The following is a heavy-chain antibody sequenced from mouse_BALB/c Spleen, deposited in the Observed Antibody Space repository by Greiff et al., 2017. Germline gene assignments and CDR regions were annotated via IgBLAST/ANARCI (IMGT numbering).Heavy chain of an antibody. CDR2: IDPSDSYT. D-gene: IGHD2-1*01. Sequence: VQLQQPGAELVKPGASVKLSCKASGYTFTSYWMHWVKQRPGQGLEWIGEIDPSDSYTNYNQKFKGKATLTVDKSSSTAYMQLSSLTSEDSAVYYCARSNYGNWFAYWGQGTLVTVSA. CDR3: ARSNYGNWFAY. J-gene: IGHJ3*01. V-gene: IGHV1-69*02. CDR1: GYTFTSYW.